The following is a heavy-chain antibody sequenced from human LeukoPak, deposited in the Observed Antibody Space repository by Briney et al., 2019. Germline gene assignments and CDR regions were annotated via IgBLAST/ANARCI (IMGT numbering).Heavy chain of an antibody. V-gene: IGHV3-66*01. J-gene: IGHJ5*02. CDR3: ARGYDILTGWFDP. Sequence: GGSLRLSCAAFGFTFRSYVMSWVRQAPGKGLEWVSVIYSGGSTYYADSVKGRFTISRDNSKNTLYLQMNSLRAEDTAVYYCARGYDILTGWFDPWGQGTLVTVSS. D-gene: IGHD3-9*01. CDR2: IYSGGST. CDR1: GFTFRSYV.